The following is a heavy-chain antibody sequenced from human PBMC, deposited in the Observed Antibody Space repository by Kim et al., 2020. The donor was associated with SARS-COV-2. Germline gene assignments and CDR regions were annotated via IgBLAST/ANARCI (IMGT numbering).Heavy chain of an antibody. CDR1: GGSISSSSYY. CDR3: ASNYDSSGYYYLFFDY. J-gene: IGHJ4*02. D-gene: IGHD3-22*01. Sequence: SETLSLTCTVSGGSISSSSYYWGWIRQPPGKGLEWIGSIYYSGSTYYNPSLKSRVTISVDTSKNQFSLKLSSVTAADTAVYYCASNYDSSGYYYLFFDYWGQGTLVTVSS. CDR2: IYYSGST. V-gene: IGHV4-39*01.